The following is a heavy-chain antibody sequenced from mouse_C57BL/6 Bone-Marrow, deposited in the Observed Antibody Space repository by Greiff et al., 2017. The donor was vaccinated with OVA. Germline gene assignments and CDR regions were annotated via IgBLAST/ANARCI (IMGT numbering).Heavy chain of an antibody. D-gene: IGHD1-1*01. CDR1: GYTFTSYW. J-gene: IGHJ2*01. CDR2: IDPSDSYT. V-gene: IGHV1-50*01. CDR3: AREGGSSLLGNY. Sequence: QVQLKQPGAELVKPGASVKLSCKASGYTFTSYWMQWVKQRPGQGLEWIGEIDPSDSYTNYNQKFKGKATLTVDTSSSTAYMQLSSLTSEDSAVYYCAREGGSSLLGNYWGQGTTLTVSS.